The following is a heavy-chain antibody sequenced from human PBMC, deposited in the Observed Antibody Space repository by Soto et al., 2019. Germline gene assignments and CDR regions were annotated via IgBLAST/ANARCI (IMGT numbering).Heavy chain of an antibody. CDR2: INSRAGTT. V-gene: IGHV3-23*01. D-gene: IGHD2-2*01. J-gene: IGHJ4*02. Sequence: GGSLRLSCTASGFTFGDYAMSWFRQAPGKGLEWVSGINSRAGTTYYADSVKGRFTISRDNSKNTLYLQMNSLTAEDTAVYYCAKDRSSTSCYAFDYWGRGTLVTVSS. CDR3: AKDRSSTSCYAFDY. CDR1: GFTFGDYA.